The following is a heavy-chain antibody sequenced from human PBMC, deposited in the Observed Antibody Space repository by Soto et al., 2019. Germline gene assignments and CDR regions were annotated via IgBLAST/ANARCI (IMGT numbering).Heavy chain of an antibody. J-gene: IGHJ6*02. CDR3: ARGGAGIRVYYYYGMDV. Sequence: SETLSLTCAVYGGSFSGYYWSWIRQPPGKGLEWIGEINHSGSTNYNPSLKSRVTISVDTSKNQFSLKLSSVTAADTAVYYCARGGAGIRVYYYYGMDVWGQGTTVTV. D-gene: IGHD1-1*01. CDR1: GGSFSGYY. V-gene: IGHV4-34*01. CDR2: INHSGST.